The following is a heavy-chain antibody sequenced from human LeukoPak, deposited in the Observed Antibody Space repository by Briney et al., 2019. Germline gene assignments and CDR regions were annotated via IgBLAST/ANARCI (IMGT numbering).Heavy chain of an antibody. CDR3: ARDLGVVPAWGWFDP. CDR2: MYYSGNT. J-gene: IGHJ5*02. CDR1: GDSISSSSYY. D-gene: IGHD2-2*01. V-gene: IGHV4-39*07. Sequence: SETLSLTCTVSGDSISSSSYYWGWLRQPPGKGLEWIGTMYYSGNTYYNPSLKSRVTISGDTSKNQFSLNLSSVTAADTAVYYCARDLGVVPAWGWFDPWGQGTLVTVSS.